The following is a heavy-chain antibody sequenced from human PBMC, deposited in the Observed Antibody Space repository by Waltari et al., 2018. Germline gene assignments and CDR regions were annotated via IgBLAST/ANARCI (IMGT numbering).Heavy chain of an antibody. CDR3: ARGRIRITIFGVVPNGMDV. D-gene: IGHD3-3*01. V-gene: IGHV4-31*01. J-gene: IGHJ6*02. CDR1: GGSISSGGYY. CDR2: IYYSGST. Sequence: QVQLQESGPGLVKPSQTLSLNCTVSGGSISSGGYYWSWIRQHQGKGLEWIGYIYYSGSTYYNPSLKSLVTISVDTSKNQFSLKLSSVTAADTAVYYCARGRIRITIFGVVPNGMDVWGQGTTVTVSS.